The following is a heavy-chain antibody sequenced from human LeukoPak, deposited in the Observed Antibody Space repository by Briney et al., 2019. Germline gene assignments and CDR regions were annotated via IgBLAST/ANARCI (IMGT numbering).Heavy chain of an antibody. CDR1: GYTFTGYY. D-gene: IGHD5-18*01. J-gene: IGHJ6*02. Sequence: ASVKVSCKASGYTFTGYYMHWVRQAPGQGLEWMGWINPNSGGTNYAQKFQGRVTMTRDTSISTAYMELSRLRSDDTAVYYCASTPITAMAMAYYGMDVWGQGTTVTVSS. V-gene: IGHV1-2*02. CDR3: ASTPITAMAMAYYGMDV. CDR2: INPNSGGT.